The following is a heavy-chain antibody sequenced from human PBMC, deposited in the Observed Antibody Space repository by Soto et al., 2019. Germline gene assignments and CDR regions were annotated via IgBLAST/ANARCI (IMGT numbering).Heavy chain of an antibody. D-gene: IGHD3-3*01. Sequence: SETLSLTCTVSGGSISSYYWSWIRQPPGKGLEWIGYIYYSGSTNYNPSLKSRVTISVDTSKNQFSLKLSSVTAADTAVYYCARDLWSGYYYYYGMDVWGQGTTVTVSS. V-gene: IGHV4-59*01. J-gene: IGHJ6*02. CDR1: GGSISSYY. CDR3: ARDLWSGYYYYYGMDV. CDR2: IYYSGST.